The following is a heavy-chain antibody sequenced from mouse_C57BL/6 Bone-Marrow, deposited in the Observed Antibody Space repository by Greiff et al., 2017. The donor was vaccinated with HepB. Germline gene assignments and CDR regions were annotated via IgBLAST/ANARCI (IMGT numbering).Heavy chain of an antibody. CDR1: GYTFTDYE. D-gene: IGHD2-4*01. J-gene: IGHJ3*01. Sequence: VQLVESGAELVRPGASVTLSCKASGYTFTDYEMHWVKQTPVHGLEWIGAIDPETGGTAYNQKFKGKAILTADKSSSTAYMELRSLTSEDSAVYYCTREDDYGAWFAYWGQGTLVTVSA. CDR2: IDPETGGT. V-gene: IGHV1-15*01. CDR3: TREDDYGAWFAY.